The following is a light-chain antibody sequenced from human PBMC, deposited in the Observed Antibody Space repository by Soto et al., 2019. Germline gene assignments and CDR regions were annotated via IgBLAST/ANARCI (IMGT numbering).Light chain of an antibody. V-gene: IGKV4-1*01. CDR1: QNILYSSNNKNY. Sequence: DIVMTQSPDSLAVSLGERATINCKSSQNILYSSNNKNYLAWYQQKPGQPPKLLIYWASTRDSGVPDRFSGSGSGTDVTLTISSLQAEDVAVYYCQQYYSTLPITFGQGTRLEI. CDR3: QQYYSTLPIT. CDR2: WAS. J-gene: IGKJ5*01.